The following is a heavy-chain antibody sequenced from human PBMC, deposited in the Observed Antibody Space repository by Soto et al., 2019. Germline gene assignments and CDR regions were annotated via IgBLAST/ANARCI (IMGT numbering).Heavy chain of an antibody. D-gene: IGHD6-19*01. CDR3: ARQGDMAATPADAFDI. CDR1: GYSFTSYW. V-gene: IGHV5-10-1*01. CDR2: IDPSDSYT. J-gene: IGHJ3*02. Sequence: PGESLKISCKGSGYSFTSYWISWVRQMPGKGLEWMGRIDPSDSYTNYSPSFQGHVTISADKSISTAYLQWSSLEASDSAMYYCARQGDMAATPADAFDIWGQGTMVTVS.